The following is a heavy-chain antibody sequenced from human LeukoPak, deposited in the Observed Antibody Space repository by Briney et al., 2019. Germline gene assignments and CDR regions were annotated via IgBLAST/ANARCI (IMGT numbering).Heavy chain of an antibody. J-gene: IGHJ4*02. V-gene: IGHV3-48*03. D-gene: IGHD1-14*01. CDR2: ISSSGSTI. Sequence: GGSLRLSCAASGFTFSRYEMNWVRQPPGKGLEWISYISSSGSTIFYADSLKGRFTISRDNAKSSLYLQMNSLRAEDTAVYYCVREPLRLNDYWGQGTLVTVSS. CDR3: VREPLRLNDY. CDR1: GFTFSRYE.